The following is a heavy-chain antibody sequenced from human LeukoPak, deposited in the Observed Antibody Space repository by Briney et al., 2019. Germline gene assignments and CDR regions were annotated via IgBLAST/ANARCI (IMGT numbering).Heavy chain of an antibody. CDR1: GFTFSSYG. J-gene: IGHJ4*02. Sequence: GSLRLSCAASGFTFSSYGMSWVRQPPGKGLEWIGSIYYSGSTYYNPSLKSRVTISVDTSKNQFSLKLSSVTAADTAVYYCARIDYDYVWGGDYWGQGTLVTVSS. D-gene: IGHD3-16*01. CDR3: ARIDYDYVWGGDY. CDR2: IYYSGST. V-gene: IGHV4-39*01.